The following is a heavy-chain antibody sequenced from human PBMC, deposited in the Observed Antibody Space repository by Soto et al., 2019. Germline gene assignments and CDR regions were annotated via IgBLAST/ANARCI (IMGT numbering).Heavy chain of an antibody. Sequence: ASVKVSCKASGYTFTSYGISWVRQAPGQGLEWMGWISAYNGNTNYAQKLQGRVTMTTDTSTSTAYMELRSLSSDDTAVYYCAIVYSSSWYRDDYYDKDVWGKWTTVTVSS. CDR3: AIVYSSSWYRDDYYDKDV. D-gene: IGHD6-13*01. CDR2: ISAYNGNT. V-gene: IGHV1-18*01. CDR1: GYTFTSYG. J-gene: IGHJ6*03.